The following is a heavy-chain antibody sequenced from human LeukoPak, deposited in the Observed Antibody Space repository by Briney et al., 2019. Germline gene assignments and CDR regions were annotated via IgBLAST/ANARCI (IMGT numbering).Heavy chain of an antibody. J-gene: IGHJ5*02. V-gene: IGHV4-39*01. Sequence: ASETLSLTCTVSGGSISSSSYYWGWIRQPPGKGLEWIGSIYYSGSTYYNPSLKSRVTISVDTAKNQFSLKLSSVTAADTAVYYCARGPRIIRFDPWGQGTLVTVSS. CDR3: ARGPRIIRFDP. CDR1: GGSISSSSYY. CDR2: IYYSGST. D-gene: IGHD3-10*01.